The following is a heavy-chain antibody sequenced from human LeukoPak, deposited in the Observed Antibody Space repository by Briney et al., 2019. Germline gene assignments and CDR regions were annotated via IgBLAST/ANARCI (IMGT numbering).Heavy chain of an antibody. J-gene: IGHJ4*02. V-gene: IGHV4-31*03. CDR1: GGSISSGGYY. D-gene: IGHD4-17*01. CDR2: IYYSGST. CDR3: ARGRKYGDYGNYYFDY. Sequence: PSQTLSLTCTVSGGSISSGGYYWSWICQHPGKGLEWIGYIYYSGSTYYNPSLKSRVTISVDTSKNQFSLKLSSVTAADTAVYYCARGRKYGDYGNYYFDYWGQGTLVTVSS.